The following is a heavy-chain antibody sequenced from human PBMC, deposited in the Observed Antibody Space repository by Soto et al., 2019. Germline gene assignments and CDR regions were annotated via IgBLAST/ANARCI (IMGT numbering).Heavy chain of an antibody. CDR2: IIPILGIA. J-gene: IGHJ4*02. CDR3: ARDSHSSGWSY. Sequence: SVKVSCKASGGTFSSYTISWVRQAPGQGLEWMGRIIPILGIANYAQKFQGRVTITADKSTSTAYMELSSLRSEDTAVYYCARDSHSSGWSYWGQGTLVTVSS. D-gene: IGHD6-19*01. V-gene: IGHV1-69*04. CDR1: GGTFSSYT.